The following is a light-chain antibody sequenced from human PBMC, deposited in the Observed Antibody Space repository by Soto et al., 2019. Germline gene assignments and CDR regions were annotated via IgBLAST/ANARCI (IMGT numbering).Light chain of an antibody. V-gene: IGLV1-51*01. CDR3: GTWDSSLSGGV. CDR1: SSNIGSNY. CDR2: DNN. J-gene: IGLJ2*01. Sequence: QSVLTQPPSVSAAPGQKVTISCSGSSSNIGSNYVSWYQQLPETAPKLLIYDNNKRRSGIPDRFSGSKSGTSATLGITGLQTGDEAHYYCGTWDSSLSGGVFGGGTKVTVL.